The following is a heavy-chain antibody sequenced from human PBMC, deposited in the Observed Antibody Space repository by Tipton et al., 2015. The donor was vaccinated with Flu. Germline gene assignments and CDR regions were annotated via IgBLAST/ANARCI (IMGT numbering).Heavy chain of an antibody. CDR2: ISAYNGDT. Sequence: QVQLVQSGAEVKKPGASVKVSCKASGYSFNTYAISWMRQAPGQGLEWMGWISAYNGDTKFAQSLQGRITMTTDTSTSTAYMELRGLRPDDTAVYYCARVGAVFGEVTARRRGDLDYWGQGTLVSVSS. J-gene: IGHJ4*02. V-gene: IGHV1-18*01. D-gene: IGHD3-3*01. CDR3: ARVGAVFGEVTARRRGDLDY. CDR1: GYSFNTYA.